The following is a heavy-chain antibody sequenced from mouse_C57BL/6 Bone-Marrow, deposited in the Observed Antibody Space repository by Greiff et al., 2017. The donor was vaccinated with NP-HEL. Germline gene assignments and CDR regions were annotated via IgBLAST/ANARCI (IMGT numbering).Heavy chain of an antibody. V-gene: IGHV7-1*01. CDR1: GFTFSDFY. Sequence: DVKLVESGGGLVQSGRSLRLSCATSGFTFSDFYMEWVRQAPGKGLEWIAASRNKANDYTTEYSASVKGRCIVSRDTSQSILYLQMNALRAEDTAIYYCARDAALLRGAMDYWGQGTSVTVSS. D-gene: IGHD1-2*01. J-gene: IGHJ4*01. CDR2: SRNKANDYTT. CDR3: ARDAALLRGAMDY.